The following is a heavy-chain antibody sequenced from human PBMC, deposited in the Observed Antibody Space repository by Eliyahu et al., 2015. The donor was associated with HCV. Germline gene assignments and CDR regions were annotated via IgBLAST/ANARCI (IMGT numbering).Heavy chain of an antibody. J-gene: IGHJ4*02. V-gene: IGHV3-33*01. Sequence: QVQLVESGGGVVQPGRSLRXXXXASXFTFSSYGMHWVRQAPGKGLEWVAVIWYDGSNKYYADSVKGRFTISRDNSKNTLYLQMNSLRAEDTAVYYCARESLTGDFDYWGQGTLVTVSS. CDR1: XFTFSSYG. CDR3: ARESLTGDFDY. D-gene: IGHD1-20*01. CDR2: IWYDGSNK.